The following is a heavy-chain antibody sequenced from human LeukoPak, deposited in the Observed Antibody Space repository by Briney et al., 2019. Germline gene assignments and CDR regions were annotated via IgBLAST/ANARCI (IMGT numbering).Heavy chain of an antibody. CDR2: IIPIFGTA. D-gene: IGHD6-13*01. J-gene: IGHJ3*02. CDR1: GGTFSSYA. Sequence: ASVKVSCKASGGTFSSYAISWVRQAPGQGLEWMGGIIPIFGTANYAQKFQGRVTITADESTSTAYMELSSLRSEDTAVYYCAREGGSSWPTALDIWGQGTMVTVSS. V-gene: IGHV1-69*13. CDR3: AREGGSSWPTALDI.